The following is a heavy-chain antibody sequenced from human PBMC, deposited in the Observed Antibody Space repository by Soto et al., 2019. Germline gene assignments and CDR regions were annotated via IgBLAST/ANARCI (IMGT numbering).Heavy chain of an antibody. Sequence: SETLSLTCNVSGYSVSSGSYWGWIRQPPGKGPEWIASIYHGGTTFYNPSLKSRISISVDTAHNRISLKLRSVTAADTAVYYCARVHVMVVAGSTFDYWGHGTLVTVSS. CDR1: GYSVSSGSY. CDR2: IYHGGTT. J-gene: IGHJ4*01. V-gene: IGHV4-38-2*02. D-gene: IGHD6-19*01. CDR3: ARVHVMVVAGSTFDY.